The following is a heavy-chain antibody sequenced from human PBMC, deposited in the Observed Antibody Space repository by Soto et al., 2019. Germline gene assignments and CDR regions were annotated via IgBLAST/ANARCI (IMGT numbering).Heavy chain of an antibody. J-gene: IGHJ1*01. V-gene: IGHV3-23*01. Sequence: EVQLLESGGGLVQPGGSLRLSCAASGLTFNSYSMTWVRQAPGQGLEWVSAISGTGERTYYADSVQGRFTISRDNSKSKVFLQLSSLRAEDTAVYYCATLDGLSAGGTWGNLQHWGQGTLVTFS. CDR1: GLTFNSYS. D-gene: IGHD6-13*01. CDR2: ISGTGERT. CDR3: ATLDGLSAGGTWGNLQH.